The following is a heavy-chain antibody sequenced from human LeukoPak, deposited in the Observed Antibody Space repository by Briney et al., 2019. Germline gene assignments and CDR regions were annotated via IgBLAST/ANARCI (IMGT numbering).Heavy chain of an antibody. V-gene: IGHV3-30*03. CDR1: GFTFSSYG. D-gene: IGHD1-26*01. CDR2: ISYDGSNK. CDR3: AGSIGA. Sequence: GGSLRLSCAASGFTFSSYGMHWVRQAPGKGLEWVAVISYDGSNKYYADSVKGRFTISRDNSKNTLYLQMNSLRAEDTAVYYCAGSIGAWGQGTLVTVSS. J-gene: IGHJ4*02.